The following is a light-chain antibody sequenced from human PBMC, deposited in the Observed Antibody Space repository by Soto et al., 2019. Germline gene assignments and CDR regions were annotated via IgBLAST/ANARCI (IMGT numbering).Light chain of an antibody. Sequence: DIQMTQSPSTLSASVGDRVTITCRASQSISSWLAWYQQKPGKAPKLLIYDASSLESGVPSRFSGSGSGPEFTLTISSLQPDDFATYYCQQNDSYSGTFGQGTKVEIK. CDR3: QQNDSYSGT. V-gene: IGKV1-5*01. J-gene: IGKJ1*01. CDR1: QSISSW. CDR2: DAS.